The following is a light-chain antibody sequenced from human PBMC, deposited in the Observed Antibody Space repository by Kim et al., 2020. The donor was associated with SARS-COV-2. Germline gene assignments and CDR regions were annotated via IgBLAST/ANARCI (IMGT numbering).Light chain of an antibody. CDR3: SSYAGNNIYV. CDR2: EVS. CDR1: SSDIGRFNY. Sequence: GQSVTISGTGTSSDIGRFNYVSWYQQHPGKAPKLIIYEVSEWPSGVPDRFSGSKSGNTASLTISGLQADDEADYYCSSYAGNNIYVFGTGTKVTVL. V-gene: IGLV2-8*01. J-gene: IGLJ1*01.